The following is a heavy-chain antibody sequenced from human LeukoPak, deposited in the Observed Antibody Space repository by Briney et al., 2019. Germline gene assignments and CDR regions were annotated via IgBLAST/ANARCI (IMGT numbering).Heavy chain of an antibody. CDR2: IYYSGST. J-gene: IGHJ5*02. D-gene: IGHD4-17*01. V-gene: IGHV4-59*08. CDR1: GGSISRYD. CDR3: ARWLGVTTWFDP. Sequence: PSETLSLTCTVSGGSISRYDWSWIRQPPGKGLEWIGYIYYSGSTNYNPSLKSRVTISVDTSKNQFSLKLSSVTAADTAVYYCARWLGVTTWFDPWGQGTLVTVSS.